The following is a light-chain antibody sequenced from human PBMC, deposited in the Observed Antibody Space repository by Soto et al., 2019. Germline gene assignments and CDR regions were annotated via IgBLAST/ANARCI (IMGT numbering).Light chain of an antibody. CDR3: ASWDDTLNGWV. Sequence: QAVVTQPPSASGTPGQKVTISCAGSTSNIGRNTVSWYQQLPGTAPKLLIYFNNQRPSGVPDGFSGSKSGNSASLAISGLQSEDEADYYCASWDDTLNGWVFGGGTKVTVL. CDR2: FNN. V-gene: IGLV1-44*01. CDR1: TSNIGRNT. J-gene: IGLJ3*02.